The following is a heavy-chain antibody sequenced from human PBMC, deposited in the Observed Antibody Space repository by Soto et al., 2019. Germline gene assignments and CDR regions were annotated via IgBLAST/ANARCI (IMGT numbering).Heavy chain of an antibody. CDR3: TTRYCSGGSCYFGYGMDV. Sequence: EVQLVESGGGLVQPGGSLRLSCAASGFTFSNAWMNWVRQAPGKGLEWVGRIKSKTDGGTTDYAAPGKGRFTISRDDSKNTLYLQMNSLKTEDTAVYYCTTRYCSGGSCYFGYGMDVWGQGTTVTVSS. D-gene: IGHD2-15*01. J-gene: IGHJ6*02. V-gene: IGHV3-15*07. CDR1: GFTFSNAW. CDR2: IKSKTDGGTT.